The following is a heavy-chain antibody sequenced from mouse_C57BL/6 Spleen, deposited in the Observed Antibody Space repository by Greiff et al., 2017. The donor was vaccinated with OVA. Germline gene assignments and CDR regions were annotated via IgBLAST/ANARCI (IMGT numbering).Heavy chain of an antibody. CDR1: GYTFTSYW. CDR2: IDPSDSET. Sequence: VQLQQPGAELVRPGSSVKLSCKASGYTFTSYWMHWVKQRPIQGLEWIGNIDPSDSETHYNQKFKDKATLTVDNSSSTAYMQLSSLTSEDSAVYYCARDDYFDYWGKGTTLTVSS. V-gene: IGHV1-52*01. J-gene: IGHJ2*01. CDR3: ARDDYFDY.